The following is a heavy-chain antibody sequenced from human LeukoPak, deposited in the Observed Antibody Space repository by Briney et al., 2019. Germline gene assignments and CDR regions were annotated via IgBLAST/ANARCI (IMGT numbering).Heavy chain of an antibody. CDR3: ASRRLGNDY. J-gene: IGHJ4*01. Sequence: SGTLSLTCTVSGGSVSDYYWSWIRQSPGKGLEWIGYIYYTGSSSYNPSLRSRVTISADTSKNQFSLKLSSVTAADTAVYYCASRRLGNDYWGQGTLVTVSS. CDR2: IYYTGSS. V-gene: IGHV4-59*02. D-gene: IGHD7-27*01. CDR1: GGSVSDYY.